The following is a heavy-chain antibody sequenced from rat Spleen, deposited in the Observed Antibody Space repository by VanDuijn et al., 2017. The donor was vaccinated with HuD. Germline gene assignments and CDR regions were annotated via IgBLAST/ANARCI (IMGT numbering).Heavy chain of an antibody. CDR3: TREGYDGTSSGFDY. J-gene: IGHJ2*01. V-gene: IGHV5-25*01. CDR1: GFIFSNYY. Sequence: EVKLVESGGGLVQPGRSMSLSCAASGFIFSNYYMVWVRQAPTKGLEWVASITTGGAITSYRDSVKGRFTISRENAKSTLYLQMNGLKSEDSATYYCTREGYDGTSSGFDYWGQGVMVTVSS. CDR2: ITTGGAIT. D-gene: IGHD1-12*02.